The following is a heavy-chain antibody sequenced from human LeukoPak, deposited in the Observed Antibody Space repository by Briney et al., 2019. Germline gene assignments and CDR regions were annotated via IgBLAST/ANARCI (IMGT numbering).Heavy chain of an antibody. CDR3: ARLYGTFLEWSPYFDY. CDR1: GFTVSSNF. CDR2: IYSGGST. D-gene: IGHD3-3*02. Sequence: HPGESLRLSCAASGFTVSSNFMSWVRQAPGKGLEWVSVIYSGGSTYYADSVKGRFTISRHNSKNTLYLQMNSLRAEDTAVYYCARLYGTFLEWSPYFDYWGQGTLVTVSS. V-gene: IGHV3-53*04. J-gene: IGHJ4*02.